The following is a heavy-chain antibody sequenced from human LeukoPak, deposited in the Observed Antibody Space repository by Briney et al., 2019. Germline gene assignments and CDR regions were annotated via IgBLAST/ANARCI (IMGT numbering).Heavy chain of an antibody. Sequence: PSETLSLTCAVSGGSISSSNWWSWVRQPPGKGLEWIGEIYHSGSTNYNPSLKSRVTISVDKSKNQFSLKLSSVTAADTAVYYCARDRVAVAGSISDFDPWGQGTLVTVSS. CDR1: GGSISSSNW. J-gene: IGHJ5*02. V-gene: IGHV4-4*02. CDR3: ARDRVAVAGSISDFDP. CDR2: IYHSGST. D-gene: IGHD6-19*01.